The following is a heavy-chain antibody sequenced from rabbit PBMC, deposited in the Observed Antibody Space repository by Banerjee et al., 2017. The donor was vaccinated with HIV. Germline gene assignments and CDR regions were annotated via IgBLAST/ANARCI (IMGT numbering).Heavy chain of an antibody. CDR2: IYTGSSGST. CDR3: ARTSAGSMVYGYDL. J-gene: IGHJ6*01. CDR1: GFSFSSSYW. D-gene: IGHD6-1*01. Sequence: QSLEESGGDLVKPGASLTLTCTASGFSFSSSYWICWVRQAPGKGLEWIACIYTGSSGSTYYASWAKGRFTISKTSSTTVTLQMTSLTAADTATYFCARTSAGSMVYGYDLWGPGTLVTVS. V-gene: IGHV1S40*01.